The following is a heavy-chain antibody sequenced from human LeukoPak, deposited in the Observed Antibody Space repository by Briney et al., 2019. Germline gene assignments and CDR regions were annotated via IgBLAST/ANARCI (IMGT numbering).Heavy chain of an antibody. CDR3: ARDPSSYYDSGGYSFDY. D-gene: IGHD3-22*01. CDR1: GFTFSSYG. Sequence: QTGGSLRLSCAASGFTFSSYGMHWVRQAPGKGLEWVAVIWYDGSNKYYADSVKGRFTISRDNSKDTLYLQMNSLRAEDTAVYYCARDPSSYYDSGGYSFDYWGQGTLVTVSS. V-gene: IGHV3-33*01. CDR2: IWYDGSNK. J-gene: IGHJ4*02.